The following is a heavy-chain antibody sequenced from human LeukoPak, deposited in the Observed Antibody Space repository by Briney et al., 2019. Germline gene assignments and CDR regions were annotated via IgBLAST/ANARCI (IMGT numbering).Heavy chain of an antibody. D-gene: IGHD1-1*01. CDR3: ARGTNWNDGPGFGY. CDR2: IYSGGST. J-gene: IGHJ4*02. CDR1: GFIVSSNY. V-gene: IGHV3-66*01. Sequence: GGSLRLSCAASGFIVSSNYMSWVRQAPGKGLEWVSVIYSGGSTYYADSVKGRFTISGDNSKNTVYLQMNSLRVEDTAVYYCARGTNWNDGPGFGYWGQGTLVTVSS.